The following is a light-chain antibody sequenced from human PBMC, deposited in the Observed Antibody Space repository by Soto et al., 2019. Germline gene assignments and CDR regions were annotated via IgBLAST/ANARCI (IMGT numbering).Light chain of an antibody. V-gene: IGKV3-20*01. CDR1: QSVSSSY. Sequence: EIVLTQSPGTLSLSPGERATLSCRASQSVSSSYXAWXXQXXXXAPXLXXXGASSRATGIPDRFSGSGSGXXXXXXXXXXXXEDXALYYCQQYGSSPQKRFGYGPKVAIK. J-gene: IGKJ1*01. CDR2: GAS. CDR3: QQYGSSPQKR.